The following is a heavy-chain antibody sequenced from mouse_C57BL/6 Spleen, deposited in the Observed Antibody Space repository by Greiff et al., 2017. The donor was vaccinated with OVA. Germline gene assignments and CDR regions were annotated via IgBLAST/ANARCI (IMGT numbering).Heavy chain of an antibody. J-gene: IGHJ2*01. CDR2: IDPETGGT. CDR1: GYTFTDYE. D-gene: IGHD1-1*02. V-gene: IGHV1-15*01. CDR3: TRSGGKRYFDY. Sequence: VQLQQSGAELVRPGASVTLSCKASGYTFTDYEMHWVKQTPVHGLEWIGAIDPETGGTAYNQKFKGKAILTADKSSSTAYMELRSLTSEDSAVYYCTRSGGKRYFDYWGQGTTLTVSS.